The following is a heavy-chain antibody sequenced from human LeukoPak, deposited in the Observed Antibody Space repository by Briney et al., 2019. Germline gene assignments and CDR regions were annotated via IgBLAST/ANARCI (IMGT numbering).Heavy chain of an antibody. J-gene: IGHJ4*02. CDR3: ARGRNYFPIDY. Sequence: GGSLRLSCAASGFTVSSSHMTWVRQTPGKGLEWVSVTYSGGNTDYADSVKGRFTISRDNSKNTLYLQMSSLRDEVTAIYYCARGRNYFPIDYWGQGTFVIVSS. V-gene: IGHV3-53*01. CDR1: GFTVSSSH. D-gene: IGHD2/OR15-2a*01. CDR2: TYSGGNT.